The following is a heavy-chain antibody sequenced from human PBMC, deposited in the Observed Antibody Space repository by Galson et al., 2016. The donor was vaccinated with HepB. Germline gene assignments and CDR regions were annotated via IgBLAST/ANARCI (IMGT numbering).Heavy chain of an antibody. CDR1: GFTFSGYE. CDR3: ARGGRDTAMDYYYYGMDV. D-gene: IGHD5-18*01. V-gene: IGHV3-64*02. Sequence: SLRLSCAASGFTFSGYEMRWVRQAPGKGLEYVSGISRDGGSTYYGDSVKGRFTISRDNSKNTLYLQMNSLRAEDTAVYYCARGGRDTAMDYYYYGMDVWGQGTTVTVSS. CDR2: ISRDGGST. J-gene: IGHJ6*02.